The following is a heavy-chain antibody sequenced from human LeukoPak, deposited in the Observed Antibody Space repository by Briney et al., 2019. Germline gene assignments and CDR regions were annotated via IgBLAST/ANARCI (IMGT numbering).Heavy chain of an antibody. J-gene: IGHJ5*02. V-gene: IGHV3-23*01. D-gene: IGHD4-17*01. CDR3: ARTVTTTSDCFDP. CDR2: ISADGGDT. CDR1: GFTFSSYA. Sequence: GGSLRLSCAASGFTFSSYALSWVRQAPGKGLEWVSAISADGGDTYYADSVKGRFTISRDNSKNTLYLQVNSLRAEDTAVYYCARTVTTTSDCFDPWGQGTLVTVSS.